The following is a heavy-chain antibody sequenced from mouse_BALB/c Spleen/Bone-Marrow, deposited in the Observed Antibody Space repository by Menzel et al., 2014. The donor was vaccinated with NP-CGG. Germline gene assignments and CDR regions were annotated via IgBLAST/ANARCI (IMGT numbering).Heavy chain of an antibody. CDR1: GFNIKDTY. CDR3: ARYLLGTYFDY. CDR2: IDPANGNT. D-gene: IGHD3-3*01. J-gene: IGHJ2*01. Sequence: VQLQQSGAELVKPGASVKLSCTASGFNIKDTYMHWVKQRPEQGLEWIGRIDPANGNTKYDPKFQGKATITADTSSNTDYLQLSSLTSEDTTVYYCARYLLGTYFDYWGQGTPLTVSS. V-gene: IGHV14-3*02.